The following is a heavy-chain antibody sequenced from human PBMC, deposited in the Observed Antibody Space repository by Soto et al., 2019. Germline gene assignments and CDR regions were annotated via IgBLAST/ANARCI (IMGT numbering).Heavy chain of an antibody. CDR2: IYYIGSP. D-gene: IGHD1-26*01. J-gene: IGHJ4*02. CDR1: GVSISSGGYY. V-gene: IGHV4-31*03. CDR3: ARTTSWSDY. Sequence: QVQLQESGPGLVKPSQTLSLTCTVSGVSISSGGYYWSWILQHPGKGLEWIGYIYYIGSPYYQPSLKSRVTISVATSKNQFSLKLSSVTAADTAVYYCARTTSWSDYWGQGTLVTVSS.